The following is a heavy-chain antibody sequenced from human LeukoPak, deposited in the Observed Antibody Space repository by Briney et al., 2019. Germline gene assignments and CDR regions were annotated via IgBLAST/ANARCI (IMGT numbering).Heavy chain of an antibody. V-gene: IGHV3-23*01. CDR1: GFTFSSYA. CDR2: IGASGGST. D-gene: IGHD3-9*01. J-gene: IGHJ4*02. Sequence: PGGSLRLSCATSGFTFSSYAMSWVRQAPGKGLEWVSGIGASGGSTYYADSVKGRFTISSDNSKNTLYLQMNSLRTEDTAVYYCAKAEGYDILTGLDYWGKGTLVSVSS. CDR3: AKAEGYDILTGLDY.